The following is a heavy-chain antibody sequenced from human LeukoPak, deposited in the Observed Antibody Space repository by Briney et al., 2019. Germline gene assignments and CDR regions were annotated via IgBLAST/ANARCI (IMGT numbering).Heavy chain of an antibody. V-gene: IGHV3-21*01. D-gene: IGHD6-13*01. CDR3: ARSQQQLDEYNWFDP. CDR1: GFTLSSYS. CDR2: ISSSSSYI. Sequence: PGGSLRLSCAASGFTLSSYSMNWVRQAPGKGLEWVSSISSSSSYIYYADSVKGRFTISRDNAKNSLYLQMNSLRAEDTAVYYCARSQQQLDEYNWFDPWGQGTLVTVSS. J-gene: IGHJ5*02.